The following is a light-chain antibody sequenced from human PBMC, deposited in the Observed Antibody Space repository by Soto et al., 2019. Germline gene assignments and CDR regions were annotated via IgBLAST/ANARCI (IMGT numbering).Light chain of an antibody. CDR1: QRISSW. Sequence: EIKMTQSPSTLSASVGDRVTITCRASQRISSWLAWYQQKPGKAPKVLIYPASSLESGVPSRFSGSGSGTEFTLTISSLQPDDFATYYCQQYNNYVLTFGQGTKLEI. V-gene: IGKV1-5*03. CDR2: PAS. CDR3: QQYNNYVLT. J-gene: IGKJ2*01.